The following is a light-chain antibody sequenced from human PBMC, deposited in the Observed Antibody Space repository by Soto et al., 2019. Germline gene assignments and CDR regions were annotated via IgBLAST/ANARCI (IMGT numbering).Light chain of an antibody. V-gene: IGLV2-8*01. CDR1: SSDVGKYDY. CDR3: CSYAGNRIFV. J-gene: IGLJ3*02. CDR2: EVS. Sequence: QSALTQPPSASGSPGQSVTISCTGTSSDVGKYDYVSWFQHHPGKAPKLIIYEVSKRPSGVPDRFSGSKSGSTASLTVSGLRAEDEGNYHCCSYAGNRIFVFGGGTKLTVL.